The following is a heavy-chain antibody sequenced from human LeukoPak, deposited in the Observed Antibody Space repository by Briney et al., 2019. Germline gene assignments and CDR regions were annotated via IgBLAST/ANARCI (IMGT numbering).Heavy chain of an antibody. Sequence: PGGSLRLSCAASGFTFSSYAMSWVRQPPGKGLEWVSAISGSGGRTYYADSVKGRFTISRDNSKNTLYLQMNSLRAEDTAVYYCAKESAKYYYDSSGYPTVDWGQGTLVTVSS. D-gene: IGHD3-22*01. CDR1: GFTFSSYA. V-gene: IGHV3-23*01. CDR3: AKESAKYYYDSSGYPTVD. J-gene: IGHJ4*02. CDR2: ISGSGGRT.